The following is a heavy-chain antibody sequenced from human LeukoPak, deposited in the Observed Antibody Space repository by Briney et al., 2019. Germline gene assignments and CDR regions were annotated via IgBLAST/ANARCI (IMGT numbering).Heavy chain of an antibody. D-gene: IGHD2-15*01. J-gene: IGHJ4*02. CDR3: ARESQIVVVGAATRGGFDY. Sequence: PGRSLRLSCAASGFTFSSYGMHWVRQAPGKGLEWVAAIWYDGSNKYYADSVKGRFTISRDNSKNTLYLQMNSLRAEDTAVYYCARESQIVVVGAATRGGFDYWGQGTLVTVSS. CDR2: IWYDGSNK. V-gene: IGHV3-33*01. CDR1: GFTFSSYG.